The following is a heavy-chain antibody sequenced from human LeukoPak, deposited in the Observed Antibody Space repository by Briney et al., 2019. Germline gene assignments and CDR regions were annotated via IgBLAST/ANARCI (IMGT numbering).Heavy chain of an antibody. CDR1: GYTFTSYY. J-gene: IGHJ6*03. D-gene: IGHD3-3*01. CDR3: ARDRPWSGYNTHYYYYMDV. V-gene: IGHV1-46*01. CDR2: INPSGGST. Sequence: ASVKVSCKASGYTFTSYYMHWVRQAPGQGLEWMGIINPSGGSTSYAQKFQGRVTMTRDTSTSTVYMELSSLRSEDTAVYYCARDRPWSGYNTHYYYYMDVWGKGITVTVSS.